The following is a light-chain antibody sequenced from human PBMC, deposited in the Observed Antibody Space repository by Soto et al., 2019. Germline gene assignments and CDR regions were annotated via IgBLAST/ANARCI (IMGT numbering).Light chain of an antibody. V-gene: IGKV3-15*01. J-gene: IGKJ5*01. CDR3: QQYNNWPRT. CDR1: QSVSSN. Sequence: EIVMTQSPATLSVSPGERATLSCRASQSVSSNLAWYQQKPGQAPRLLIYGASTRATGIPARFSGSGSGTEFTLTISSLQSEDFAVYYCQQYNNWPRTFGQGTRLRL. CDR2: GAS.